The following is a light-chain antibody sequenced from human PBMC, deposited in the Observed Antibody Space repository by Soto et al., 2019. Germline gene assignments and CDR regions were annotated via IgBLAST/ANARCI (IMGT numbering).Light chain of an antibody. J-gene: IGKJ5*01. CDR3: QQYSSYPIT. CDR1: QDIAIY. Sequence: IQLTQSPSSLSASVGDRVTITCRASQDIAIYLGWYQQKPGKAPNLLIYAASSLQSGVPSRFSGSGSGTEFTLTISSLQSDDFATYYCQQYSSYPITFGQGTRLEIK. CDR2: AAS. V-gene: IGKV1-9*01.